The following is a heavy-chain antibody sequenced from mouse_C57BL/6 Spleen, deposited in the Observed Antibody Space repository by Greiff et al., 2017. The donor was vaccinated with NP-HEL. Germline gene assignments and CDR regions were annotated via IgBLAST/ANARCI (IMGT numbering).Heavy chain of an antibody. J-gene: IGHJ3*01. D-gene: IGHD2-4*01. Sequence: EVHLVESGGGLVKPGGSLKLSCAASGFTFSDYGMHWVRQAPEKGLEWVAYISSGSSTIYYADTVKGRFTISRDNAKNTLFLQMTSLRSEDTAMYYCARRDDSWFAYWGQGTLVTVSA. CDR3: ARRDDSWFAY. V-gene: IGHV5-17*01. CDR2: ISSGSSTI. CDR1: GFTFSDYG.